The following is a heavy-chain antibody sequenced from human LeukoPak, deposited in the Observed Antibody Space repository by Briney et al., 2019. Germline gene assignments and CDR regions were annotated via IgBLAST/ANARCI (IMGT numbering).Heavy chain of an antibody. J-gene: IGHJ4*02. D-gene: IGHD3-9*01. CDR3: AKDYYDILTGYYLFGH. Sequence: GGSLRLSCAASGFTFSSYAMSWVRQAPGKGLEWVSAISGSGGSTYYADSVKGRFTISRDNSKNTLYLQMNSLRAEDTAVYYCAKDYYDILTGYYLFGHWGQGTLVTVSS. V-gene: IGHV3-23*01. CDR1: GFTFSSYA. CDR2: ISGSGGST.